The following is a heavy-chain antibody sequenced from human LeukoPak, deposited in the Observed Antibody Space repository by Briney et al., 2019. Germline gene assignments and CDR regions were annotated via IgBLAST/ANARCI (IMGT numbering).Heavy chain of an antibody. J-gene: IGHJ6*03. D-gene: IGHD7-27*01. Sequence: GGSLRPSCAASGFTFSSYAMHWVRQAPGKGLEWVSAISGSGGSTYYADSVKGRFTISRDNSKNTLYLQMNSLRAEDTAVYYCAKDGDTDYYYYMDVWGKGTTVTVSS. CDR3: AKDGDTDYYYYMDV. CDR2: ISGSGGST. CDR1: GFTFSSYA. V-gene: IGHV3-23*01.